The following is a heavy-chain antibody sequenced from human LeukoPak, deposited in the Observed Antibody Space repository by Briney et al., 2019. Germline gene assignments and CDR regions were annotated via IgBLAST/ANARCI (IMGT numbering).Heavy chain of an antibody. CDR1: GFTFSSYG. CDR3: AKDRNSSSWYGGY. CDR2: IRYDGSNK. J-gene: IGHJ4*02. V-gene: IGHV3-30*02. D-gene: IGHD6-13*01. Sequence: GGSLRLSCAASGFTFSSYGMHWVRQAPGKGLEWVAFIRYDGSNKYYADSVKGRFTISRDNSKNMLYLQMNSLRAEDTAVYYCAKDRNSSSWYGGYWGQGTLVTVSS.